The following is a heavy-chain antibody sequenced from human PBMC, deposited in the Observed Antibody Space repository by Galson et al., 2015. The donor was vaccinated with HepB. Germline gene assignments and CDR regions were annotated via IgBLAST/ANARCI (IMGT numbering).Heavy chain of an antibody. Sequence: SETLSLTCAVYGGSFSGYSWTWVRQPPGKGLEWIGEIDYSGASGSANYNPSLKSRVTISLDTSKNQFSLKVSSVTAADTAVYYCARTLGTVGTTHGFDYWGQGTLVTVSS. CDR3: ARTLGTVGTTHGFDY. CDR2: IDYSGASGSA. D-gene: IGHD1-26*01. J-gene: IGHJ4*02. CDR1: GGSFSGYS. V-gene: IGHV4-34*01.